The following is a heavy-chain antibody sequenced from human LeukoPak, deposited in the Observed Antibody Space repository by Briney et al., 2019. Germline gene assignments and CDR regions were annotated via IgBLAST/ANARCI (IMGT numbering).Heavy chain of an antibody. V-gene: IGHV4-34*01. Sequence: SETLSLTCAVYGGSFSGYYWSWIRQPPGKGLEWIGEINHSGSTNYNPSLKSRVTISVDTSKNQFSLKLSSVTAADTAVYYCARVGLSGSTLPRSDYWGQGTLVTVSS. D-gene: IGHD1-26*01. CDR2: INHSGST. CDR3: ARVGLSGSTLPRSDY. J-gene: IGHJ4*02. CDR1: GGSFSGYY.